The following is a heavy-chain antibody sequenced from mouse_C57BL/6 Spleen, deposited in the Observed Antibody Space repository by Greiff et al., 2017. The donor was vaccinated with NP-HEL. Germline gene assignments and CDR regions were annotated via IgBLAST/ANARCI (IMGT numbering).Heavy chain of an antibody. CDR2: INPNNGGT. CDR3: ARAPWLLPYFDY. D-gene: IGHD2-3*01. Sequence: VQLQQSGPELVKPGASVKMSCKASGYTFTDYNMHWVKQSHGKSLEWIGYINPNNGGTSYNQKFKGKATLTVNKSSSTAYMALRSLTSEDSAVYYCARAPWLLPYFDYWGQGTTLTVSS. CDR1: GYTFTDYN. V-gene: IGHV1-22*01. J-gene: IGHJ2*01.